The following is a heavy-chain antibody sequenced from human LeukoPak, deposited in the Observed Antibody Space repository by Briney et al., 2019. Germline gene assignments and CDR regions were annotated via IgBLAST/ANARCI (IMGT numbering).Heavy chain of an antibody. D-gene: IGHD6-19*01. CDR1: GFIFRSYG. CDR2: ISFDGTDK. V-gene: IGHV3-30*18. Sequence: GGSLRLSCAASGFIFRSYGMYWVRQTPGKGLEWVAVISFDGTDKYYADSVKGRFTISRDNSKNTLYLQMNSLRAEDTAVYYCAKGGGWSPAVLFDYWGQGTLVTVSS. J-gene: IGHJ4*02. CDR3: AKGGGWSPAVLFDY.